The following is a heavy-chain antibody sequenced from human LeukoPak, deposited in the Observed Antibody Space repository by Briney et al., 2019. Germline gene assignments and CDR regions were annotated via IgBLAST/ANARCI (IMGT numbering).Heavy chain of an antibody. CDR3: ARGVNIVVVTAIQGHCFDY. Sequence: SETLSLTCAVCGGSFCGYYWSWIRQPPGKGLEWIGEINYSGSTNYNPSLKSRVTISVDTSKNQFSLKLSSVTAADTAVYYCARGVNIVVVTAIQGHCFDYWGQGTLVTVSS. CDR1: GGSFCGYY. CDR2: INYSGST. V-gene: IGHV4-34*01. J-gene: IGHJ4*02. D-gene: IGHD2-21*02.